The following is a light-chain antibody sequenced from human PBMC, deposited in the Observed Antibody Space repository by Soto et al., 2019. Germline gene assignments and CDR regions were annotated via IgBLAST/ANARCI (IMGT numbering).Light chain of an antibody. CDR2: EGR. CDR1: SSDVGSYNL. V-gene: IGLV2-23*03. Sequence: QSALTQPASVSGSPGQSITISCTGTSSDVGSYNLVSWYQQHPGKAPKLMIYEGRKRPSGVSNRFFGSKSGNTASLTISGLQAEDEADYYCCSYAGSSTFVVFGGGIKVTVL. J-gene: IGLJ2*01. CDR3: CSYAGSSTFVV.